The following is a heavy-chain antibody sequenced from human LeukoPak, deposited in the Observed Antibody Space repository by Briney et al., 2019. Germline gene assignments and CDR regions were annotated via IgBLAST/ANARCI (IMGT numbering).Heavy chain of an antibody. Sequence: GGSLRLSCAASGFTFRSYAMTWVRQAPGKGLEWVAIIKQDGSEKYYVDSVKGRFTISRDNAKNSLYLQMNSLRAEDTAVYYCARETARGYSGYDPFDYWGQGTLVTVSS. CDR2: IKQDGSEK. J-gene: IGHJ4*02. D-gene: IGHD5-12*01. CDR3: ARETARGYSGYDPFDY. CDR1: GFTFRSYA. V-gene: IGHV3-7*01.